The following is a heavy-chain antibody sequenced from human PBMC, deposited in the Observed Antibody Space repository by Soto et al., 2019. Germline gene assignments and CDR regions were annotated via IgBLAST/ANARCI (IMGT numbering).Heavy chain of an antibody. CDR3: SRGHHQNNRFDP. Sequence: SETLSLTGTVSGGSISSGGYYWSWIRQHPGKGLEWIGYIYYSGSTYYNPSLKSRVTISVDTSKNQYSLKLSSVTAADTAEYYCSRGHHQNNRFDPWGQGTLVTVS. CDR1: GGSISSGGYY. J-gene: IGHJ5*02. CDR2: IYYSGST. D-gene: IGHD2-2*01. V-gene: IGHV4-31*03.